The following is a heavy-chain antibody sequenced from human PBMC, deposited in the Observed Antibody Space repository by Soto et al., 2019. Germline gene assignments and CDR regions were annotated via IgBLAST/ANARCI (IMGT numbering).Heavy chain of an antibody. CDR3: IKDPNWERGY. CDR1: GFTFNMHD. Sequence: EVHLLESGGGLVQPGGSLRLSCVASGFTFNMHDMNWVRQPPGKGLEYVANINGPGVSTYYADAVKGRFTISRNNSKYTLYVEMNSLRVEDTAVYYCIKDPNWERGYWGQGALVTVSS. V-gene: IGHV3-23*01. D-gene: IGHD1-1*01. J-gene: IGHJ4*02. CDR2: INGPGVST.